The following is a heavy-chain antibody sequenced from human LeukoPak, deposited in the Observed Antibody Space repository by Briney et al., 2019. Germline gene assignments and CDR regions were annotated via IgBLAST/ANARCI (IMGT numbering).Heavy chain of an antibody. V-gene: IGHV4-39*01. D-gene: IGHD5-18*01. CDR1: GGSISSYY. J-gene: IGHJ5*02. CDR2: IYSSGST. CDR3: ARHDGYSNWFDP. Sequence: PSETLSLTCTVSGGSISSYYWGWIRQPPGKGLEWIGSIYSSGSTYYNSSLKSRVTISIDTSKNQFSLKLSSVTAADTAVYYCARHDGYSNWFDPWGQGTLVTVSS.